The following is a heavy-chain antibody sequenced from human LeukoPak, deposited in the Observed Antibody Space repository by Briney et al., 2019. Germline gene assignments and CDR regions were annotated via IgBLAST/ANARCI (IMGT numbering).Heavy chain of an antibody. D-gene: IGHD3-22*01. CDR3: ATSWIQPSYDSSGYYWDY. J-gene: IGHJ4*02. CDR1: GGTFSSYA. V-gene: IGHV1-69*05. CDR2: IIPIFGTA. Sequence: SVKVSCKASGGTFSSYAISWVRQAPGQGLEWMGGIIPIFGTANYAQKFQGRVTITTDESTSTAYMELSSLRSEDTAVYYCATSWIQPSYDSSGYYWDYWGQGTLVTVSS.